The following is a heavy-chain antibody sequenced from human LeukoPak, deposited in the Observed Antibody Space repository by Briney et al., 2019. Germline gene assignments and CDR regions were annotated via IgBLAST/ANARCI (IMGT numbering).Heavy chain of an antibody. J-gene: IGHJ6*02. D-gene: IGHD3-9*01. CDR3: SREYFDWSRNYYYGMDV. CDR1: GFTFNNYC. Sequence: PGGSLRLSCAASGFTFNNYCMHWVRQAPGKGLEWMALIWYDGSNKYYADSVKGRFTISRDNSKNTLYLQMNSLRAEDTAVYYCSREYFDWSRNYYYGMDVWGQGTTVTVSS. CDR2: IWYDGSNK. V-gene: IGHV3-33*01.